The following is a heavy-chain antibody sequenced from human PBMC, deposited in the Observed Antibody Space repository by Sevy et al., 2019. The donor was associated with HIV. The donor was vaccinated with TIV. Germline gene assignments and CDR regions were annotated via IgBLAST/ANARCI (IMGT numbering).Heavy chain of an antibody. D-gene: IGHD4-17*01. CDR3: ARDHVKVGDLGDYYYFAMDV. J-gene: IGHJ6*02. CDR2: VRGSDNTK. CDR1: GFTLSDYY. Sequence: GGSLRLSCAASGFTLSDYYMSWIRLAPGKGLEWVSYVRGSDNTKDYADSVKGRFTISRDNAKNSLYLQMNSLRAEDTAVCYCARDHVKVGDLGDYYYFAMDVWGQGTTVTVSS. V-gene: IGHV3-11*01.